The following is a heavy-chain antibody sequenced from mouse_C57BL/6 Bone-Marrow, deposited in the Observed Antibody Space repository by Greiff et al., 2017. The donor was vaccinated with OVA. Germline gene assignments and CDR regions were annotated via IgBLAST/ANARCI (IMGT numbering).Heavy chain of an antibody. CDR1: GYTFTDYY. Sequence: EVQLQQSGPELVKPGASVKISCKASGYTFTDYYMNWVKQSHGKSLEWIGDINPNNGGTSYNQKFKGKATLTVDKSSSTAYMELRSLTSEDSAVYYCASGEGYAMDYWGQGTSVTVSS. V-gene: IGHV1-26*01. CDR3: ASGEGYAMDY. CDR2: INPNNGGT. J-gene: IGHJ4*01.